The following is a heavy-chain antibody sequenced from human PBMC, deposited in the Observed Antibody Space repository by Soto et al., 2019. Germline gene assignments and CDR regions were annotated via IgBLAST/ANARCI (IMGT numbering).Heavy chain of an antibody. J-gene: IGHJ5*02. CDR1: GYTFTSYG. Sequence: DSVKVSCKASGYTFTSYGIHWVRQAPGQRLEWMGWINAANGDTKYSPKFQGRVTITRDTSASTAYMELSSLRSEDTAVYYCVRRLVSATGIDWFDPCGQGTLVSVSS. CDR2: INAANGDT. D-gene: IGHD6-13*01. V-gene: IGHV1-3*01. CDR3: VRRLVSATGIDWFDP.